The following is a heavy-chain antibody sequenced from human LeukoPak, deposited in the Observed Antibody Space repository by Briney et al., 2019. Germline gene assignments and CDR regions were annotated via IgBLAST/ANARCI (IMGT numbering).Heavy chain of an antibody. CDR2: IIPIFGTA. CDR1: GGTFSSYA. J-gene: IGHJ6*02. Sequence: SVKVSCKASGGTFSSYAISWVRQAPGQGLEWMGGIIPIFGTANYAQKFQGRVTITADESTSTAYMELSSLRSEDTAMYYCAREFAGSSEDYYGMDVWGQGTTVTVYS. CDR3: AREFAGSSEDYYGMDV. D-gene: IGHD6-19*01. V-gene: IGHV1-69*13.